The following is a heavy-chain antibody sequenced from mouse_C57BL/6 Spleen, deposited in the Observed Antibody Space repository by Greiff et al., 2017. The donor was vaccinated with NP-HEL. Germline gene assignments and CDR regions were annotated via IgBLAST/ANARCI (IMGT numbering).Heavy chain of an antibody. V-gene: IGHV6-3*01. CDR2: IRLKSDNYAT. D-gene: IGHD1-1*01. CDR1: GFTFSNYW. J-gene: IGHJ2*01. CDR3: TRDYYCSIGDY. Sequence: EVNLVESGGGLVQPGGSMKLSCVASGFTFSNYWMNWVRQSPEKGLEWVAQIRLKSDNYATHYAESVKGRFTISRDDSKSSVYLQMNNLRAADTGIYYCTRDYYCSIGDYWGQGTTLTVSS.